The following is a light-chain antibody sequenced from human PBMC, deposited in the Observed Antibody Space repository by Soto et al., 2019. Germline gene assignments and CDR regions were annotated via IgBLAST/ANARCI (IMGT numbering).Light chain of an antibody. CDR1: QDISNF. CDR3: QQSYSTPVT. V-gene: IGKV1-39*01. J-gene: IGKJ5*01. Sequence: DIQMTQSPSDMSASVGYRVTITCRASQDISNFLVWFQQRPGKAPKLLIYAASNLQSGVPSRFSGRGSGADFTLTINSLQPEDFAAYYCQQSYSTPVTFGQGTRLEIK. CDR2: AAS.